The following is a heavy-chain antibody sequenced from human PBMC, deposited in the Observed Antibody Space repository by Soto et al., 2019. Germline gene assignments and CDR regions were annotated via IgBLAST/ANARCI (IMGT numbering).Heavy chain of an antibody. D-gene: IGHD4-17*01. Sequence: QVQLVQSGAEVKKPGSSVKVSCKASADTFNSYSLSWLRQAPGQRLEWMGGITPVFGSADYAQTFEDRLTLTADVSTSTIYMELSSLRSDDTAVYYCARSLEGTTVTNWFDPWGQGALVTVSS. V-gene: IGHV1-69*01. J-gene: IGHJ5*02. CDR1: ADTFNSYS. CDR2: ITPVFGSA. CDR3: ARSLEGTTVTNWFDP.